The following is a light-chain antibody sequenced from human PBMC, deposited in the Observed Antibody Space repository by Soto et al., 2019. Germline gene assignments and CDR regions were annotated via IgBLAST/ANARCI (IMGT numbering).Light chain of an antibody. CDR2: EVS. J-gene: IGLJ1*01. CDR3: SSYTAGGTI. Sequence: QSVLTQPASVSGSPGQSITISCTGTSGDVGGYYYVSWYQQLPDKAPKLMISEVSNRPSGVSNRFSGSKSGNTASLTISGLQAEDEADYYCSSYTAGGTIFGTGTKLTVL. V-gene: IGLV2-14*01. CDR1: SGDVGGYYY.